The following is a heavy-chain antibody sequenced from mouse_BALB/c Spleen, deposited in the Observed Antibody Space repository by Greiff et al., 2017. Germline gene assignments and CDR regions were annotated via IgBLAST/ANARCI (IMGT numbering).Heavy chain of an antibody. CDR2: IYPGSGST. J-gene: IGHJ4*01. D-gene: IGHD2-10*02. CDR3: TRSKYGNHYYAMDY. V-gene: IGHV1S22*01. Sequence: LKQPGSELVRPGASVKLSCKASGYTFTSYWMHWVKQRPGQGLEWIGNIYPGSGSTNYDEKFKSKATLTVDTSSSTAYMQLSSLTSEDSAVYYCTRSKYGNHYYAMDYWGQGTSVTVSS. CDR1: GYTFTSYW.